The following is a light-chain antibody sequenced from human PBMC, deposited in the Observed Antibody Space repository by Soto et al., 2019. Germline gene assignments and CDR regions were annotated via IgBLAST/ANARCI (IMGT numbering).Light chain of an antibody. CDR3: QKFDKWPWT. CDR2: GAS. V-gene: IGKV3-15*01. J-gene: IGKJ1*01. Sequence: ETVVTQSPATLSVSPGERATLSCMASQSVISHLAWYHRKPCQAPRLLIYGASTSATGIPARFSCSGSGTEFTLTISSLQSEDSAVYYCQKFDKWPWTFGQGTKVDIK. CDR1: QSVISH.